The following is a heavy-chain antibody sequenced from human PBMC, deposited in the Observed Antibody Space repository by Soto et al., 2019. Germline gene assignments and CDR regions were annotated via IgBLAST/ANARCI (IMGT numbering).Heavy chain of an antibody. CDR2: NYYSGTS. V-gene: IGHV4-30-4*01. CDR1: GDSISSGDYY. Sequence: PSETLSLTCTVSGDSISSGDYYWSWIRQPPGKGLEWIGYNYYSGTSYSNPSLRSRLSFSVDKSKNQVSLKMTSVTAADTAVYFCARGLYYNGIDVWGQGTTVTVSS. J-gene: IGHJ6*02. CDR3: ARGLYYNGIDV.